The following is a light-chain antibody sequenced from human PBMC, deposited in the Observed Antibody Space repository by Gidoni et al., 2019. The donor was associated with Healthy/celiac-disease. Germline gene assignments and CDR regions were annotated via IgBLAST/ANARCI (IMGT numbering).Light chain of an antibody. CDR1: QSVSSY. V-gene: IGKV3-11*01. J-gene: IGKJ4*01. CDR3: QQRSNWSRST. CDR2: DAS. Sequence: ENVLTHSPATLSLSPGERATLSCRASQSVSSYLAWYQQKPGQAPRLLIYDASNRATGIPARFSGSGSGTDFTLPISSLEPEDFAVSYCQQRSNWSRSTFGGGTKVEIK.